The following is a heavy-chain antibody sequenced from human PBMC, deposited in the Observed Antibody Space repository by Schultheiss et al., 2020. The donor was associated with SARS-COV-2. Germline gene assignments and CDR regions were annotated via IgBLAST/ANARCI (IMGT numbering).Heavy chain of an antibody. D-gene: IGHD3-3*01. Sequence: SETLSLTCAVSGGSISSSNWWSWVRQPPGKGLEWIGEIYHSGSTNYNPSLKSRVTISVDKSKNQFSLKLSSVTAADTAVYYCARVARITIFGVVVYYYYSLDVWGKGTTVTVSS. V-gene: IGHV4-4*02. J-gene: IGHJ6*04. CDR1: GGSISSSNW. CDR2: IYHSGST. CDR3: ARVARITIFGVVVYYYYSLDV.